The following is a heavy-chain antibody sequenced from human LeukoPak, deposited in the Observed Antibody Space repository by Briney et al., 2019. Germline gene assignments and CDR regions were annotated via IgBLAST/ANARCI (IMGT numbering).Heavy chain of an antibody. Sequence: ASVKVSCKASGYTFTGYYMHWVRQAPGQGLEWMGWINPNSGGTNYAQKFQGRVTMTRDTSISTAYMELGRLRSDDTAVYYCAREPQTLGYCSSTSCKGFDYWGQGTLVTVSS. V-gene: IGHV1-2*02. D-gene: IGHD2-2*01. CDR2: INPNSGGT. J-gene: IGHJ4*02. CDR1: GYTFTGYY. CDR3: AREPQTLGYCSSTSCKGFDY.